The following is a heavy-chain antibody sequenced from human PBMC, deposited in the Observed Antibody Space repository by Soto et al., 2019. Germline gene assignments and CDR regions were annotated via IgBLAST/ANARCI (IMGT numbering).Heavy chain of an antibody. CDR1: RGSVSSGHYY. CDR2: IYYNENT. V-gene: IGHV4-61*01. Sequence: QVQLQESGPGLVKPSETLSLTCTVSRGSVSSGHYYWSWIRQPPGKGLEWIGYIYYNENTNYNPSLTSRATLSVDTSKSQFFLKLSSVTAADTAVYYCARRLLQLERHPFDIWGQGTMVTVSS. D-gene: IGHD1-1*01. J-gene: IGHJ3*02. CDR3: ARRLLQLERHPFDI.